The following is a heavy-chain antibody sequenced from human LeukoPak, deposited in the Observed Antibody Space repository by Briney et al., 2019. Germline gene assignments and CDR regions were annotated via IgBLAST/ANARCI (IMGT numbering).Heavy chain of an antibody. V-gene: IGHV4-4*08. CDR1: GGSINGYY. Sequence: SETLSLTCTVSGGSINGYYWSWIRQSPGKGLEWIGRIYTSGSTNYNPSLKSRVTISVDTSKNQFSLKLSSVTAADTAVYYCAIYTYWIVVVTSGAFDIWGQGTMVTVSS. CDR2: IYTSGST. CDR3: AIYTYWIVVVTSGAFDI. D-gene: IGHD3-22*01. J-gene: IGHJ3*02.